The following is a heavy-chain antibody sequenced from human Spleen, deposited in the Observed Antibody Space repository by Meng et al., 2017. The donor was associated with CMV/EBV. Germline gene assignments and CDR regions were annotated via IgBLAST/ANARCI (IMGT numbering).Heavy chain of an antibody. V-gene: IGHV3-30*02. J-gene: IGHJ6*02. CDR1: GFTFSSYG. CDR3: ARVNPAEYQHGMDV. Sequence: GESLKISCAASGFTFSSYGMHWVRQAPGKGLEWVAFIRYDGSNKYYADSVKGRFTISRDNSKNTLYLQMNSLRAEDTAVYYCARVNPAEYQHGMDVWGQGTTVTVSS. D-gene: IGHD2-2*01. CDR2: IRYDGSNK.